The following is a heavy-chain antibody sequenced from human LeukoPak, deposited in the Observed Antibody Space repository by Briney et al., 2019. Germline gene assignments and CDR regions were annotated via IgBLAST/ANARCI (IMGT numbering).Heavy chain of an antibody. CDR1: GFTFSDYS. CDR3: AKGDHASSWYTAIDY. Sequence: PGGSLRLSCAVSGFTFSDYSMIWVRQAPGRGLEFVSSMSGGGSYIFYVDSLKGRFTVSRDNAKGSLYLQMNSLRAEDTAVYYCAKGDHASSWYTAIDYWGQGALVTVSS. D-gene: IGHD6-13*01. J-gene: IGHJ4*02. V-gene: IGHV3-21*01. CDR2: MSGGGSYI.